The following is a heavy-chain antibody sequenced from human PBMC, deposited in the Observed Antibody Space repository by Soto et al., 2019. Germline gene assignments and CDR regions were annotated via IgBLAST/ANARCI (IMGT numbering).Heavy chain of an antibody. CDR1: GGSISSSSYY. Sequence: QLQLQESGPGLVKPSETLSLTCTVSGGSISSSSYYWGWIRQPPGKGLEWIGSIYYSGSTYYNPSLKSRDPISLNTSKNQIPLQLSSVPAADTAVYYCARQPITRIVVVITPTSTDYWGQGTLVTVSS. D-gene: IGHD3-22*01. CDR2: IYYSGST. J-gene: IGHJ4*02. CDR3: ARQPITRIVVVITPTSTDY. V-gene: IGHV4-39*01.